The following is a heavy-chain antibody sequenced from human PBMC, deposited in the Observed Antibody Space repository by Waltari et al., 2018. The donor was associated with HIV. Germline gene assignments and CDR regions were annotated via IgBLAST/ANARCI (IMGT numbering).Heavy chain of an antibody. CDR3: ARVPSMKPRGGTFHA. CDR1: GGSFRGYY. D-gene: IGHD3-22*01. V-gene: IGHV4-34*02. Sequence: QVQLQQWGAGLLKPSETLSLTCAVHGGSFRGYYWSWIRQPPGKGLEWIGEINDGGTTHCNPSLKSRVSMSVDTAKNQFSLKLSAVTAADSGVYFCARVPSMKPRGGTFHAWGQGTMVTVSS. CDR2: INDGGTT. J-gene: IGHJ3*01.